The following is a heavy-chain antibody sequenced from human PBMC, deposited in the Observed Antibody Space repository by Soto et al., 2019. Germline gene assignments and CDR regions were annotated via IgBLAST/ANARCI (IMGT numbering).Heavy chain of an antibody. D-gene: IGHD6-6*01. CDR2: MNPTSGDT. V-gene: IGHV1-2*02. J-gene: IGHJ4*02. CDR3: ARDGEYSSSSGLLAY. Sequence: ASVKVSCKASGYTFIGSYIHWVRQAPGQGLEWMGWMNPTSGDTGYAQKFLGRVTMTRDTSIRTAHMELSRLRSDDTAVYYCARDGEYSSSSGLLAYWGQGSLVTVSS. CDR1: GYTFIGSY.